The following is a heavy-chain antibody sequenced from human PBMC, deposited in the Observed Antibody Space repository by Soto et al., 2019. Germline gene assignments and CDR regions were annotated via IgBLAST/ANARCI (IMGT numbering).Heavy chain of an antibody. CDR2: TIPLFGTT. CDR3: VSELDFGKLSVV. CDR1: GDTFKNSV. D-gene: IGHD1-1*01. Sequence: QVQLVQSGVEVQKPGSSVRVSCKASGDTFKNSVISWVRQAPGQGLEWMGGTIPLFGTTDYAQKFQGRLPITTDDSTTTAYLEVSRLTSEATAVYYCVSELDFGKLSVVWGQGTTVSVSS. V-gene: IGHV1-69*01. J-gene: IGHJ6*02.